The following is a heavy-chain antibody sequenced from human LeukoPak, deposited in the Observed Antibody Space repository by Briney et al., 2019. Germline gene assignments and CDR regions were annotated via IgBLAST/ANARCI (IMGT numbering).Heavy chain of an antibody. CDR2: INPNSGGT. CDR3: ARDPGGATHDAFDI. Sequence: ASVKVSCKASGYTFTGYYMHWVRQAPGQGLEWMGWINPNSGGTNYAQKFQGRVTVTRDTSISTAYMELSRLRSDDTAVYYCARDPGGATHDAFDIWGQGTMVTVSS. V-gene: IGHV1-2*02. CDR1: GYTFTGYY. J-gene: IGHJ3*02. D-gene: IGHD1-26*01.